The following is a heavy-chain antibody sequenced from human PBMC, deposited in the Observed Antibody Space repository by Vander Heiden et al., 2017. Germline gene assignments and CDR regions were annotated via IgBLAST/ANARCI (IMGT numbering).Heavy chain of an antibody. CDR1: GFTFSSYA. D-gene: IGHD3-22*01. J-gene: IGHJ4*02. V-gene: IGHV3-23*01. CDR2: ISGSGGST. CDR3: AKERSPDYYDSSGYYGVFDY. Sequence: EVQLLESGGGLVQPGGSLRLSCAASGFTFSSYAISWVRQAPGKGLEWVSAISGSGGSTYYADSVKGRFTISRDNSKNTLYLQMNSLRAEDTAVYYCAKERSPDYYDSSGYYGVFDYWGQGTLVTVSS.